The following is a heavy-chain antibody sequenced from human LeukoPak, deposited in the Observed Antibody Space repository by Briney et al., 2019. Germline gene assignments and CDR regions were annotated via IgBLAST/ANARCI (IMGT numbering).Heavy chain of an antibody. CDR3: VRAIVYSAYDYLGY. CDR1: GFTFSDYG. D-gene: IGHD5-12*01. V-gene: IGHV3-30*03. CDR2: ISYDGRKM. Sequence: PGRSLRLSCVASGFTFSDYGIHWVRQAPGKGLEWVAVISYDGRKMKYADSVKGRFTISRDNAKNTLYLQMNGLRAEDTAVYYCVRAIVYSAYDYLGYWGQGSLVTVSS. J-gene: IGHJ4*02.